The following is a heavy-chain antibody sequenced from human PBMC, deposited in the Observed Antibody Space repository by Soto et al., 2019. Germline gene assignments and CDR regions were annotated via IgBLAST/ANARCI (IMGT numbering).Heavy chain of an antibody. CDR3: ATNYGSGNAHFDN. CDR2: TIPILSMS. D-gene: IGHD3-10*01. Sequence: QMVQSGAEVKKPGSSVRVSCTASGDTFSRSTLSWVRQAPGQVLEWMGRTIPILSMSDYAQKFKGRVSITADKSTSTVYMELSRLRSEDTAVYYCATNYGSGNAHFDNWGQGTLVTVSS. CDR1: GDTFSRST. V-gene: IGHV1-69*02. J-gene: IGHJ4*02.